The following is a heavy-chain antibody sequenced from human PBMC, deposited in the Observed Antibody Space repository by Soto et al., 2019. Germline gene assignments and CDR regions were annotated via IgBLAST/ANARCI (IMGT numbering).Heavy chain of an antibody. D-gene: IGHD3-3*01. V-gene: IGHV1-69*01. CDR1: GGTFRNYA. J-gene: IGHJ4*02. Sequence: QGQLVQSGTEVKKPGSSVKVSCKASGGTFRNYAMNWVRQAPGQGLEWMGGIVVKFGTIKYAQKFQGRVTITADESTSTTYMELSSLRSDDTAVYYCATPLRYYESWRGYPPFDYWGQGTRVTVSS. CDR3: ATPLRYYESWRGYPPFDY. CDR2: IVVKFGTI.